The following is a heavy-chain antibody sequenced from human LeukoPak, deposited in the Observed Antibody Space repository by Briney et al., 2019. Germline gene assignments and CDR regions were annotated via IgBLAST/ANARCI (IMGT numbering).Heavy chain of an antibody. Sequence: ASVTVSCTASGYTFTSYSMHWVRQAPGQGLDWMGIINPSGGSTTYAQKSQGRVTMTRDTSTSTVYMELSSLRSEDTAVYYCARDRGPFSANYYFDSWGQGTLVTVSS. CDR3: ARDRGPFSANYYFDS. V-gene: IGHV1-46*01. CDR2: INPSGGST. J-gene: IGHJ4*02. D-gene: IGHD3-10*01. CDR1: GYTFTSYS.